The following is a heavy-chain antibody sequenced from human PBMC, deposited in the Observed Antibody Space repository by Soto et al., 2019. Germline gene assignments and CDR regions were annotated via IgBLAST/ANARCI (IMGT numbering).Heavy chain of an antibody. CDR2: ISGSGGST. CDR3: AKDHEYSGSWLSSHNWFDP. Sequence: EVQLLESGGGLVQPGGSLRLSCAASGFTFSSYAMSWVRQAPGKGLEWVSAISGSGGSTYYADSVKGRFTISRDNSKNTLYLQMNSVRAEDTAVYYCAKDHEYSGSWLSSHNWFDPWGQGTLVPVSS. J-gene: IGHJ5*02. V-gene: IGHV3-23*01. CDR1: GFTFSSYA. D-gene: IGHD6-13*01.